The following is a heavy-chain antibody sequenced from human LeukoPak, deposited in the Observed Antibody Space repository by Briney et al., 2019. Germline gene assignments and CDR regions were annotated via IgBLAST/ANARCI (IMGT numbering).Heavy chain of an antibody. Sequence: PGGSLRLSCAASRFTFSDYYMSWIRQAPGKGLEWGSYISSSGSTIYYADSVKGRFTISRDNAKNSLYLQMNSLRAEDTAVYYCARDLLGSSWTMGYWGQGTLVTVSS. CDR1: RFTFSDYY. CDR3: ARDLLGSSWTMGY. CDR2: ISSSGSTI. D-gene: IGHD6-13*01. J-gene: IGHJ4*02. V-gene: IGHV3-11*01.